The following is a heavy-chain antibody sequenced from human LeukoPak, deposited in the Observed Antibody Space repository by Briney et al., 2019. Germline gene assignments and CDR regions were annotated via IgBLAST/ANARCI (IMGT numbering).Heavy chain of an antibody. D-gene: IGHD3-22*01. Sequence: GGSLRLSCAASGFTFSSYWMHWVRQAPGKGLVWVSRVNSDGSSTSYADSVKGRFTISRDNAKNTLYLQMNSLRAEDTAVYYCARASDSSGYYDYWGQGTLVTVSS. V-gene: IGHV3-74*01. CDR3: ARASDSSGYYDY. J-gene: IGHJ4*02. CDR2: VNSDGSST. CDR1: GFTFSSYW.